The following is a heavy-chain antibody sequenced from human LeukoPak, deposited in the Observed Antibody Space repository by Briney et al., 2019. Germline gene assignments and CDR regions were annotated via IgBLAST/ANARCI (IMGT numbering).Heavy chain of an antibody. J-gene: IGHJ4*02. V-gene: IGHV3-30*03. Sequence: SGGSLRLSCAASGFTFSSYGIHWVRQAPGKGLEWVAVISYDGSNKYYAESVKGRFTISRDNSKNTLYLQMDSLRAEDTAVYYCARDRAWNYFDYWGQGTLVTVSS. CDR1: GFTFSSYG. CDR2: ISYDGSNK. D-gene: IGHD3-3*01. CDR3: ARDRAWNYFDY.